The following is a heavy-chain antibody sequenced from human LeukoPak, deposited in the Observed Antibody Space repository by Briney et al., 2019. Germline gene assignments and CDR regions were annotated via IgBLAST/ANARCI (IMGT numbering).Heavy chain of an antibody. V-gene: IGHV3-30*18. CDR2: ISYDGSNK. CDR1: GFTFSSYG. Sequence: GRSLRLSCAASGFTFSSYGMHWVHQAPGKGLEWVAVISYDGSNKYYADSVKGRFTISRDNSKNTLYLQMNSLRAEDTAVYYCAKGRASIAAAHIFDYWGQGTLVTVSS. D-gene: IGHD6-13*01. J-gene: IGHJ4*02. CDR3: AKGRASIAAAHIFDY.